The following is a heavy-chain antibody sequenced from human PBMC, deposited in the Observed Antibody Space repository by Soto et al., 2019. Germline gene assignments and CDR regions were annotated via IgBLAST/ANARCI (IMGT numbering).Heavy chain of an antibody. CDR1: GFTFSSYA. V-gene: IGHV3-30-3*01. CDR3: ARGPSSLTRFDY. D-gene: IGHD2-2*01. Sequence: GGSLRLSCAASGFTFSSYAMHWVRQAPGKGLEWVAVISYDGSNKYYADSVKGRFTISRDNSKNTLYLQMNSLRAEDTAMYYCARGPSSLTRFDYWGQGTLATVSS. J-gene: IGHJ4*02. CDR2: ISYDGSNK.